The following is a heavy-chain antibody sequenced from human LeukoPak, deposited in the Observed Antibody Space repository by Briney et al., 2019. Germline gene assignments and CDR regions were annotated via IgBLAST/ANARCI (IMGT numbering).Heavy chain of an antibody. CDR3: ARWASISRQPGGFFDH. D-gene: IGHD3-16*01. CDR1: GGSINSYY. Sequence: SETLSLTCSVSGGSINSYYWGWVRQPAGKGLEWIGRIYTTGTTNYSPSLKSRLTMSLDTSKNQFSLKLRSVTAADTAVYYCARWASISRQPGGFFDHWGQGTLVTVSS. J-gene: IGHJ4*02. CDR2: IYTTGTT. V-gene: IGHV4-4*07.